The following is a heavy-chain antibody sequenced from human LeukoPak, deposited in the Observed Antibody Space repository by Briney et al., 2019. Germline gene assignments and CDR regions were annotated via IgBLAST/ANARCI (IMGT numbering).Heavy chain of an antibody. D-gene: IGHD6-13*01. Sequence: ASVKVSCKASGYTFTGYYMHWVRQAPGQGLEWMGWINPNSGGTNYAQKFQGRVTMTRDTSISTAYMELSRLRSDDTAVYYCARDLLDAWYSSSQVWFDPWGQGTLVTVSS. CDR2: INPNSGGT. CDR1: GYTFTGYY. V-gene: IGHV1-2*02. CDR3: ARDLLDAWYSSSQVWFDP. J-gene: IGHJ5*02.